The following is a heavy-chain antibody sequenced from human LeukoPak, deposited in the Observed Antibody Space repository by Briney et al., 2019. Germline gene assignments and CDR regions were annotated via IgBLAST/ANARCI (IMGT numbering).Heavy chain of an antibody. D-gene: IGHD2-2*01. CDR1: GYTFTNYY. CDR3: ARKYCSSTSCSGWFDP. V-gene: IGHV1-46*01. Sequence: ASVKVSCKASGYTFTNYYMHWVRQAPGQGLEWMGIINPSGGSTSYAQKFQGRVTMTRDTSTSTVYMELSSLRSEDTAVYYCARKYCSSTSCSGWFDPWGQGTLVTVSS. CDR2: INPSGGST. J-gene: IGHJ5*02.